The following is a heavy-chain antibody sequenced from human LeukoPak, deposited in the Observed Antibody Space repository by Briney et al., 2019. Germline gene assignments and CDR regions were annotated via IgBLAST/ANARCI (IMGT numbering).Heavy chain of an antibody. J-gene: IGHJ4*02. CDR3: AREGSYCVGGDCYSFDF. CDR2: MHGGNGNT. CDR1: GYKFISHY. Sequence: ASVRVSCKASGYKFISHYLQWVRQAPGLGPEWMGWMHGGNGNTRYAEKFEGRVTMTRDTSTSTAYTDLSSLTSDDTAVYYCAREGSYCVGGDCYSFDFWGQGTLVTVSS. V-gene: IGHV1-2*02. D-gene: IGHD2-21*02.